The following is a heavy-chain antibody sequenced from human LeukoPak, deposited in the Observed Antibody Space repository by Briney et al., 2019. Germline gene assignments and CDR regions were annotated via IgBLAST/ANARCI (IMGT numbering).Heavy chain of an antibody. CDR2: INPSGGST. D-gene: IGHD6-13*01. CDR1: GYTFTSYY. V-gene: IGHV1-46*01. CDR3: ARDSVFSSSWPYYYMDV. Sequence: ASVKVSCKASGYTFTSYYMHWVRQAPGQGLEWMGIINPSGGSTSYAQKFQGRVTMTRDMSTSTVYMELSSLRSEDTAVYYCARDSVFSSSWPYYYMDVWGKGTTVTVSS. J-gene: IGHJ6*03.